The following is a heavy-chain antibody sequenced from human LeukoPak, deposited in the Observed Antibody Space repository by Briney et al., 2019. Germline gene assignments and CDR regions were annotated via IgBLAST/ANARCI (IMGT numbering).Heavy chain of an antibody. CDR1: GGTFSSYA. J-gene: IGHJ6*03. CDR3: ARDLLDYGGNPYYYYYMDV. D-gene: IGHD4-23*01. Sequence: SVKVSCKASGGTFSSYAISWVRQAPGQGLEWMGGIIPIFGTANYVQKFQGRVTITADESTSTAYMELSSLRSEDTAVYYCARDLLDYGGNPYYYYYMDVWGKGTTVTVSS. V-gene: IGHV1-69*13. CDR2: IIPIFGTA.